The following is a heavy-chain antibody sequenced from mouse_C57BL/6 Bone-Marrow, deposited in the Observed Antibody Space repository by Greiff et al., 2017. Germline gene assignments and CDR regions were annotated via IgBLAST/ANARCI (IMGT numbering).Heavy chain of an antibody. CDR1: GFNIKDDY. V-gene: IGHV14-4*01. J-gene: IGHJ3*01. CDR3: TRIAY. Sequence: VQLQQSGAELVRPGASVKLSCTASGFNIKDDYMHWVKQRPEQGLEWIGWLSPENGDTEYASKFQGKATITVATSSNTAYLQISSLTSEDTAVYYSTRIAYWGQGTLVTVSA. CDR2: LSPENGDT.